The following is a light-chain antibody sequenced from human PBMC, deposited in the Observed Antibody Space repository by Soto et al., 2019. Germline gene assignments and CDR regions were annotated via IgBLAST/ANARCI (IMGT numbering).Light chain of an antibody. CDR2: EVT. V-gene: IGLV2-14*01. CDR1: SSDVGGHNF. J-gene: IGLJ3*02. Sequence: QSALTQPASVSGSPGQSITISCTGTSSDVGGHNFVSWFQHHPGKAPKLMIYEVTNRPSGVSDRFSGSKSGNTASLTISGLQAEDEADYYCNSYTSPLTWVFGGGTKLTVL. CDR3: NSYTSPLTWV.